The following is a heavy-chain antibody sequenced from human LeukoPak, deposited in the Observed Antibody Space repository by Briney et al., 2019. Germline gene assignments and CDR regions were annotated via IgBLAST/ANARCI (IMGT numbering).Heavy chain of an antibody. V-gene: IGHV4-59*01. J-gene: IGHJ6*02. D-gene: IGHD1-1*01. CDR3: ARGTRGAGSNGRDV. Sequence: SETLSLTCTVSGGSISSYYWSWIRQPPGKGLEWIGYIYYSGSTNYNPSLKSRVTISVDTSKNQFSLKLSSVTAADTAVYYCARGTRGAGSNGRDVWGQGPADTVS. CDR2: IYYSGST. CDR1: GGSISSYY.